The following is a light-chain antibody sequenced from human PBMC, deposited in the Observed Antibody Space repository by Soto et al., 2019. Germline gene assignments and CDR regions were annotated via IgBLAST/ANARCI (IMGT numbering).Light chain of an antibody. J-gene: IGLJ2*01. CDR3: QSYGSSPRVV. CDR1: SSNIGAGYD. Sequence: QSVLTQPPSVSGAPGQRVTISCTGSSSNIGAGYDVHWYQQLPGTAPKLLIYGNSNRPSGVPDRFSGSKSGTSASLAITGLQAEDAADYYCQSYGSSPRVVFGAGTKLTVL. CDR2: GNS. V-gene: IGLV1-40*01.